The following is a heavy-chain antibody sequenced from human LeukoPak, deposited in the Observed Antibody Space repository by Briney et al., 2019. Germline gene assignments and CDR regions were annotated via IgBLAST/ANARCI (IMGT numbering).Heavy chain of an antibody. V-gene: IGHV3-48*03. CDR2: ISSSGSTI. CDR3: AKASSSWLHGWFDP. J-gene: IGHJ5*02. CDR1: GFTFSSYE. D-gene: IGHD6-13*01. Sequence: GGSLRLSCAASGFTFSSYEMNWVRQAPGKGLEWVSYISSSGSTIYYADSVKGRFTISRDNAKNSLYLQMNSLRAEDMALYYCAKASSSWLHGWFDPWGQGTLVTVSS.